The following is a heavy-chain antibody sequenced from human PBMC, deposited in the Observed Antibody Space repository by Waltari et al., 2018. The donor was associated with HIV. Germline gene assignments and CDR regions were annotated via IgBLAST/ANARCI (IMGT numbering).Heavy chain of an antibody. CDR2: INPDTGGT. V-gene: IGHV1-2*02. CDR3: ANALGLRAPLDY. J-gene: IGHJ4*02. CDR1: GYTFTDSH. D-gene: IGHD2-2*01. Sequence: QVQLVQSGAEVKKPGASVRVSCKPSGYTFTDSHIHWVRQAPGQGLEWLGWINPDTGGTKYPQAFQGRVTLTRDTSISTAYMELTSLKSDDTAVYFCANALGLRAPLDYWGQGTLVTVSS.